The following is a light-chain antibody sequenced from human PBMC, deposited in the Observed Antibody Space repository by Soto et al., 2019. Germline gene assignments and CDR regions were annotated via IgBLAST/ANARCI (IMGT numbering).Light chain of an antibody. J-gene: IGLJ1*01. CDR2: EVS. V-gene: IGLV2-14*01. CDR3: GSYTLSSTIV. Sequence: QSALTQPASVSGSPGQSITISCTGTSSDVGGYKYVSWYQQHPGKAPKLMIFEVSHRPSGVSNRFSGSKSGNTASLTISGLEAEDEADYCCGSYTLSSTIVVGTGTELAVL. CDR1: SSDVGGYKY.